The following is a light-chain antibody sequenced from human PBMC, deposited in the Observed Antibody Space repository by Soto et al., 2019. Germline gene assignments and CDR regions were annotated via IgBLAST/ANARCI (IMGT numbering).Light chain of an antibody. J-gene: IGKJ1*01. Sequence: THSTQPHATLSPSVADTVTITVGASQTISSWLAWYQQKPGKAPKLLIYKASTLKSGVPSRFSGSGSGTEFTLTISSLQPDDFATYYCQHYNSYSEAFGQGTKVDIK. CDR2: KAS. CDR3: QHYNSYSEA. V-gene: IGKV1-5*03. CDR1: QTISSW.